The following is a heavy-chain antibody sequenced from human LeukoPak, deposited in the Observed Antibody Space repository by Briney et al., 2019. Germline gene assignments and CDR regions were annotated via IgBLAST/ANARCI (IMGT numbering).Heavy chain of an antibody. CDR3: AREGDYGDQYYFDY. D-gene: IGHD4-17*01. CDR2: ISSSGSTI. Sequence: PGGSLRLSCAASGFTFSSYEMNWVRQAPGKGLEWGSYISSSGSTIYYADSVKGRFTISRDNAKNSLYLQMNSLRAEDTAVYYCAREGDYGDQYYFDYWGQGTLVTVSS. CDR1: GFTFSSYE. V-gene: IGHV3-48*03. J-gene: IGHJ4*02.